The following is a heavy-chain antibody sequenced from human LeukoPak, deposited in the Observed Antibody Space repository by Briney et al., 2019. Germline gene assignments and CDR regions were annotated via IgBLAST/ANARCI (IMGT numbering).Heavy chain of an antibody. V-gene: IGHV3-23*01. D-gene: IGHD6-19*01. J-gene: IGHJ4*02. Sequence: GGSPRLSCAASGFTFSSYAMSWVRQAPGKGLEWVSAISGSGGSTYYADSVKGRFTISRDNSKNTLYLQMNSLRAEDTAVYYCAKASSGWYYYFDYWGQGTLVTVSS. CDR1: GFTFSSYA. CDR3: AKASSGWYYYFDY. CDR2: ISGSGGST.